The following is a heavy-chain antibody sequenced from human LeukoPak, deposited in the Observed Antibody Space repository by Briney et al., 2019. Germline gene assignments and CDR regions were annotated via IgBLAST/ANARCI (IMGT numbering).Heavy chain of an antibody. Sequence: PSETLSLTCTVSGGSISSSNYYWGWIRQPPGKGLERIGSIYYSGSTYYNPSLKSRVTISVDTSKNQFSLKLSSVTAADTAVYYCARFHGVYCSSTSCYPVWFDPWGQGTLVTVSS. CDR2: IYYSGST. CDR3: ARFHGVYCSSTSCYPVWFDP. D-gene: IGHD2-2*01. CDR1: GGSISSSNYY. V-gene: IGHV4-39*07. J-gene: IGHJ5*02.